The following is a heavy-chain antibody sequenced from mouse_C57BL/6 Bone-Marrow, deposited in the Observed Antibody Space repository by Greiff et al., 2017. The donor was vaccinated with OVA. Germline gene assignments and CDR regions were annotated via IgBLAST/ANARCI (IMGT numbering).Heavy chain of an antibody. CDR3: AREDGYSEYFDY. D-gene: IGHD2-3*01. CDR2: IYPRSGNT. CDR1: GYTFTSYG. J-gene: IGHJ2*01. Sequence: QVQLQQSGAELARPGASVKLSCKASGYTFTSYGISWVKQRTGQGLEWIGEIYPRSGNTYYNEKFKGKATLTADKSSSTAYMELRSLTSEDSAVYFCAREDGYSEYFDYWGQGTTLTVSS. V-gene: IGHV1-81*01.